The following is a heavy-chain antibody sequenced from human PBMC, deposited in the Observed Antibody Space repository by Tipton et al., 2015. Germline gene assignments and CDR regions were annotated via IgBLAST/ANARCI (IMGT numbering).Heavy chain of an antibody. D-gene: IGHD1-26*01. J-gene: IGHJ4*02. V-gene: IGHV3-74*01. Sequence: GSLRLSCAASGFTFSTFAMSWVRQAPGKGLVWVSRISSDGDITSYADSVKGRFTISRDNAKNTLYLQMNSLRAEDTAVYYCAKFPRIVGPTTGYWGRGTLVTVSS. CDR3: AKFPRIVGPTTGY. CDR1: GFTFSTFA. CDR2: ISSDGDIT.